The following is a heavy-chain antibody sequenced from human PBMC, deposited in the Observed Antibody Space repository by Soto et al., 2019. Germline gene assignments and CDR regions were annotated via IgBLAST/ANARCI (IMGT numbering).Heavy chain of an antibody. CDR3: AGGGGDPGRLRY. D-gene: IGHD2-21*01. CDR2: IIPIFGTP. J-gene: IGHJ4*02. CDR1: GGTFSSYA. V-gene: IGHV1-69*12. Sequence: QVQLVQSGAEVKKPGSSVKVSCKASGGTFSSYAISWVRQAPGQGLEWMGGIIPIFGTPNYAQKFQGRVXIXAXXSASTAYMELRSRGSEDGAVYYCAGGGGDPGRLRYWGQGTLVTVSS.